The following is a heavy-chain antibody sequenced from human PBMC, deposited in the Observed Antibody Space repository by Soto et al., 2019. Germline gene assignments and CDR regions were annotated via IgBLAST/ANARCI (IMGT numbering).Heavy chain of an antibody. D-gene: IGHD3-3*02. Sequence: QFTVKESGPVLVKPTETLTLTCTVSGFSLSNAGLGVSWIRPPPGKALEWLAHIFSNDEKSYSTSLKSRLTISKDPAKIKVVLTMTITDPVDTATYYCASTISISMYWFDPWGQGTLVTVSS. V-gene: IGHV2-26*01. J-gene: IGHJ5*02. CDR1: GFSLSNAGLG. CDR3: ASTISISMYWFDP. CDR2: IFSNDEK.